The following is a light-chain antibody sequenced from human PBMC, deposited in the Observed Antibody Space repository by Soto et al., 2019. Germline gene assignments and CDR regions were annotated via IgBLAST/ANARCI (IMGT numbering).Light chain of an antibody. J-gene: IGKJ2*01. CDR1: QTVSTN. CDR3: QQYYYRPPYT. V-gene: IGKV3-15*01. CDR2: GAS. Sequence: EIVMTQSPATLAASPGERVTLSCRASQTVSTNLAWYQQKRGQAPRLLIYGASTRATDFPARFSGSGSGTEFTLTISSLQSEDVGVYYCQQYYYRPPYTFGQGTKLEIK.